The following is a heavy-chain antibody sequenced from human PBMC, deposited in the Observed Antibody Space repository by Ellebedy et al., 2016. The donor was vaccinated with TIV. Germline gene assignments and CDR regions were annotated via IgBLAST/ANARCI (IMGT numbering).Heavy chain of an antibody. CDR2: ISHSSITI. CDR3: ATDGSYGDYLFPQHAFVF. Sequence: GGSLRLSCAASGFSFTSYSMNWVRQAPGKGLEWISYISHSSITIKYADSVKGRFTVSRDNSKNSLYLQMNSLRVEDTALYYCATDGSYGDYLFPQHAFVFWGQGTMVTVSS. V-gene: IGHV3-48*04. J-gene: IGHJ3*01. CDR1: GFSFTSYS. D-gene: IGHD4-17*01.